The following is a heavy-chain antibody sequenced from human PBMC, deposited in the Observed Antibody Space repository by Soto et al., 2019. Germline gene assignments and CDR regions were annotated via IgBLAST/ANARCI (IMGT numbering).Heavy chain of an antibody. J-gene: IGHJ4*02. V-gene: IGHV5-51*01. Sequence: GESMQISSKGAGYSFSTYCVGWVRQMPGKGLEWMGIIYPGDSDTRYSPSFQGQVTISADKSISTAYLQWSSLKASDTAMYYCATPYGDFDYWGQGTLVTVSS. CDR2: IYPGDSDT. D-gene: IGHD4-17*01. CDR1: GYSFSTYC. CDR3: ATPYGDFDY.